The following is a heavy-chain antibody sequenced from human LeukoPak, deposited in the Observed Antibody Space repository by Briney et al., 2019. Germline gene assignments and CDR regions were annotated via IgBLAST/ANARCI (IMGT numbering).Heavy chain of an antibody. CDR3: ARSTNLEAFDI. J-gene: IGHJ3*02. CDR1: GGSFSGYY. CDR2: INHSGST. V-gene: IGHV4-34*01. D-gene: IGHD2-8*01. Sequence: SETLSLTCAVYGGSFSGYYWSWIRQPPGKGLEWIGKINHSGSTNYNPSLKSRVTISVDTSKNQFSLKLSSVTAADTAVYYCARSTNLEAFDIWGQGTMVTVSS.